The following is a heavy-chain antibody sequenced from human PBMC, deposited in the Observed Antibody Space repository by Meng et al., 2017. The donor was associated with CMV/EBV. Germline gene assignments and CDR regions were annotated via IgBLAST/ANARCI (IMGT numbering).Heavy chain of an antibody. CDR2: ISSSSSYI. V-gene: IGHV3-21*01. D-gene: IGHD1-26*01. CDR1: GFTFSSYS. J-gene: IGHJ6*02. Sequence: GTLKISCAASGFTFSSYSMNWVRQAPGKGLEWVSSISSSSSYIYYADSVKGRFTISRDNAKNSLYLQMNSLRAEDTAVYYCARDDRSGSYYDYYYYGMDVWGQGTTVTVSS. CDR3: ARDDRSGSYYDYYYYGMDV.